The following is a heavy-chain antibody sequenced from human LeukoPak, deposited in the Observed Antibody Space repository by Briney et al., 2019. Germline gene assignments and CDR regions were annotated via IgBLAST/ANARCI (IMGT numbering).Heavy chain of an antibody. J-gene: IGHJ5*02. Sequence: PGGSLRLSCAASGFTFSSYAMHWVRQAPGKGLEWVAVISYDGSNKYYAGSVKGRFTISRDNSKNTLYLQMNSLRAEDTAVYYCARGAVIAAIHNWFDPWGQGTLVTVSS. D-gene: IGHD6-13*01. CDR1: GFTFSSYA. CDR3: ARGAVIAAIHNWFDP. V-gene: IGHV3-30*04. CDR2: ISYDGSNK.